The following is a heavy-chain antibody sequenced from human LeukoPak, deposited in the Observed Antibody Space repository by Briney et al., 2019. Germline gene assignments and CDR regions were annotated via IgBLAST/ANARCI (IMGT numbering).Heavy chain of an antibody. CDR1: GYTFTSYY. J-gene: IGHJ4*02. CDR3: ARVGLDCSGGSCYSRPAFDY. Sequence: ASVKVSCKASGYTFTSYYMHWVRQAPGQGLEWMGLINPSGGSTSYAQKFQGRVTMTRDTSTSTVYMELSSLRSEDTAVYYCARVGLDCSGGSCYSRPAFDYWGQGTLVTVSS. D-gene: IGHD2-15*01. CDR2: INPSGGST. V-gene: IGHV1-46*01.